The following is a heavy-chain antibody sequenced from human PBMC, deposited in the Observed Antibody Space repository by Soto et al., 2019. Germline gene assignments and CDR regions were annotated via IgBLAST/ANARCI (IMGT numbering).Heavy chain of an antibody. CDR1: GFTFRSYA. V-gene: IGHV3-33*01. Sequence: QVQLVESGGGVVQPGRSLRLSCAASGFTFRSYAMHWVRQAPGKGLEWVAVIWYDGSNKYYADSVRGRFTISRDNSKDTLYLQMSSLGTEDTAVYLCARDIGVTHGDLEYGGQGTLVTVSS. CDR3: ARDIGVTHGDLEY. D-gene: IGHD4-17*01. CDR2: IWYDGSNK. J-gene: IGHJ4*02.